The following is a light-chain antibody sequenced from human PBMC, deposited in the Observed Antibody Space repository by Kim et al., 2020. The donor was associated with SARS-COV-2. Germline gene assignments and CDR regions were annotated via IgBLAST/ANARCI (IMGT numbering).Light chain of an antibody. CDR3: AAWDDSLNGPV. CDR1: SSNTGSNT. Sequence: GQRITISCSGPSSNTGSNTVNWYQQLPGTAPKLLLYSNYQRPSGVPDRFSGSKSGTSASLAISGLQSEDEADYYCAAWDDSLNGPVFGGGTQLTVL. CDR2: SNY. J-gene: IGLJ2*01. V-gene: IGLV1-44*01.